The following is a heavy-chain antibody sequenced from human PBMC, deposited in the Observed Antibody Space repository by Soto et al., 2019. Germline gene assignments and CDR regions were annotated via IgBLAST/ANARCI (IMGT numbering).Heavy chain of an antibody. CDR3: ARVSGSSRMYYFDY. CDR2: ISSSSSYI. V-gene: IGHV3-21*01. CDR1: GFTFSSDS. D-gene: IGHD6-19*01. Sequence: ESGGGLVKPGGSLRLSCAASGFTFSSDSMNWVRQAPGKGLEWVSSISSSSSYIYYADSVKGRFTISRDNAKNSLYLQMNSLRAEDTAVYYCARVSGSSRMYYFDYWGQGTLVTVSS. J-gene: IGHJ4*02.